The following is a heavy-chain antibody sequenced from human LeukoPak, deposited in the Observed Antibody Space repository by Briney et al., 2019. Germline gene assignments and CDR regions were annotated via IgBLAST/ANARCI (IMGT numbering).Heavy chain of an antibody. CDR1: GFTFTSSA. CDR2: IVVGSGNT. CDR3: ARGAADFWSGYYGYFDY. Sequence: SVKVSCKASGFTFTSSAMQWVRQARGQRLEWIGWIVVGSGNTNYAQKFQERVTITRDMFTSTAYMELSSLRAEDTAVYYCARGAADFWSGYYGYFDYWGQGTLVTVSS. D-gene: IGHD3-3*01. J-gene: IGHJ4*02. V-gene: IGHV1-58*02.